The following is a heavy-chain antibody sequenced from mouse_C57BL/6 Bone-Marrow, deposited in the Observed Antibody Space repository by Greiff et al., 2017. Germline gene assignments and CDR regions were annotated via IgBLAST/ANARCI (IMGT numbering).Heavy chain of an antibody. CDR1: GYTFTSYW. J-gene: IGHJ4*01. Sequence: QVQLQQPGAELVMPGASVKLSCKASGYTFTSYWMHWVKQRPGQGLEWIGEIDPSDSYTNYNQKFKGKSTLTVDKSSSTAYMQLSSLTSEDSAVYYCARRDSNWDLYYYAMDYWGQGTSVTVSS. D-gene: IGHD4-1*01. V-gene: IGHV1-69*01. CDR2: IDPSDSYT. CDR3: ARRDSNWDLYYYAMDY.